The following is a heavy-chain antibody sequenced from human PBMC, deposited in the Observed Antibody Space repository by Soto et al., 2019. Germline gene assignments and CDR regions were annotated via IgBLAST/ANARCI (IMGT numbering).Heavy chain of an antibody. CDR3: VRARGYYGMDV. CDR2: ISSDGITI. V-gene: IGHV3-74*01. J-gene: IGHJ6*02. CDR1: GFAFSNCW. Sequence: PGGSLRLSCAASGFAFSNCWMHWVRQPPGKGLVWVALISSDGITISYADSVKGRFTISRDNAKNTLYLQMNSLGAEDTAMYYCVRARGYYGMDVWGQGTAVTVSS.